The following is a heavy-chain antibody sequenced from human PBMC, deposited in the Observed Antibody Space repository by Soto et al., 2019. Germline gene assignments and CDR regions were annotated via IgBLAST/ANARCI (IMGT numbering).Heavy chain of an antibody. V-gene: IGHV3-23*01. Sequence: EVQLLESGGGLVQPGGSLRLSCAASGFTFSSYAMSWVRQAPGKGLEWVSAISGSGGSTYYADSVKGRFTISRDNSKNTLYLQMNSLRAEDTAVYYCAKVGYSGTSRVGYYFDYWGQGTLVTVSS. J-gene: IGHJ4*02. D-gene: IGHD6-13*01. CDR1: GFTFSSYA. CDR2: ISGSGGST. CDR3: AKVGYSGTSRVGYYFDY.